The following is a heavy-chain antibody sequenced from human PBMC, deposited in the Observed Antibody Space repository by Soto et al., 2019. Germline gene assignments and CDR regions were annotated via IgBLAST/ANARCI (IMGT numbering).Heavy chain of an antibody. CDR3: ARAIRLARDY. J-gene: IGHJ4*02. CDR1: GYTFTSYA. V-gene: IGHV1-3*01. CDR2: INAGNGNT. Sequence: QVQLVQSGAEVKKPGASVKVSCKASGYTFTSYAMHWVRQAPGQRLEWMGWINAGNGNTKYSQKFQGRVTITRDTSASTAYMEQSSMRSEDTSVYYCARAIRLARDYWGQGTLVTVSS.